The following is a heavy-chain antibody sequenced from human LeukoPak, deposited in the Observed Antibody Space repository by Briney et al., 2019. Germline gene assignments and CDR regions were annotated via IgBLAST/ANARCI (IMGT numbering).Heavy chain of an antibody. CDR3: ARDNIVVVAATKAYYFDY. Sequence: SETLSLTCTVSGGSISSYYWSWIRQPPGKGLEWIGSIYHSGSTYYNPSLKSRVTISVDTSKNQFSLKLSSVTAADTAVYYCARDNIVVVAATKAYYFDYWGQGTLVTVSS. CDR1: GGSISSYY. J-gene: IGHJ4*02. V-gene: IGHV4-38-2*02. CDR2: IYHSGST. D-gene: IGHD2-15*01.